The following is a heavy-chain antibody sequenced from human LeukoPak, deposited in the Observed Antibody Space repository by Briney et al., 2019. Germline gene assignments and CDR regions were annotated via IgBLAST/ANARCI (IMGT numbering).Heavy chain of an antibody. CDR3: AKDFSYYDSSGFLDAFDI. CDR2: ISGSGGST. J-gene: IGHJ3*02. CDR1: GFTFSSYA. D-gene: IGHD3-22*01. V-gene: IGHV3-23*01. Sequence: PGGSLRLSCAASGFTFSSYAMSWVRQAPGKGLEWVSAISGSGGSTYYADSVKGRFTISRDNSKNTLYLQMNSLRAEDTAVYYCAKDFSYYDSSGFLDAFDIWGQGTMVTVSS.